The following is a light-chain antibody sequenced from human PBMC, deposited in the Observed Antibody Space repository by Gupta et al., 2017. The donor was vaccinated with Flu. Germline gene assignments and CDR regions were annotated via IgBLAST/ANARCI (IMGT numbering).Light chain of an antibody. V-gene: IGLV1-44*01. CDR3: ASRDDDLNGRV. CDR1: RSTIGSNT. J-gene: IGLJ1*01. Sequence: SRSTIGSNTANWYQHLPGPPPKPPIQVNDQLTSGVPDRFSGSKSGTSASLAISGLHAEDEADYSCASRDDDLNGRVFGTGTKVTVL. CDR2: VND.